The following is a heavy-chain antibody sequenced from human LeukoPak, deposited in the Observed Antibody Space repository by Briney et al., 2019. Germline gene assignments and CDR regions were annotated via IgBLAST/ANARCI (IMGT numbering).Heavy chain of an antibody. Sequence: SETLSLTCTVSGGSINNDYYWSWIRQPPGKGLEWIGYIYYSGSTYYNPSLKSRVTLSVDTSKNQFSLKLTSVTAADTAVYYCARTGYTYAGYNWFDPWGQGTLVTVSS. CDR2: IYYSGST. CDR1: GGSINNDYY. CDR3: ARTGYTYAGYNWFDP. J-gene: IGHJ5*02. V-gene: IGHV4-30-4*01. D-gene: IGHD5-18*01.